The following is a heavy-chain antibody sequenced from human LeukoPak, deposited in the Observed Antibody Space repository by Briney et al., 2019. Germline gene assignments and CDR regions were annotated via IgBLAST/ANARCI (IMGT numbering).Heavy chain of an antibody. CDR1: GITLNNYG. CDR3: AKRGVVIRVILVGFHKEAYYFES. D-gene: IGHD3/OR15-3a*01. J-gene: IGHJ4*02. V-gene: IGHV3-23*01. CDR2: ISDSGGST. Sequence: GGSLRLSCAVSGITLNNYGMTWVRQAPGKGLEWVAGISDSGGSTKYADSVKGRFTISRDNPKNTLYLQMNSLRAEDTAVYFCAKRGVVIRVILVGFHKEAYYFESWGQGALVTISS.